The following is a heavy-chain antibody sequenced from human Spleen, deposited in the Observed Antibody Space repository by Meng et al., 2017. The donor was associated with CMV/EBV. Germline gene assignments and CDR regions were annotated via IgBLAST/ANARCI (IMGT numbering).Heavy chain of an antibody. CDR2: ISTSGFNT. CDR3: AREMVHGNWFDP. J-gene: IGHJ5*02. CDR1: GFIFSNHG. Sequence: GESLKISCTASGFIFSNHGMSWVRQAPGKGLEWVSSISTSGFNTYYADSVKGRFTISRDNSKNTLYLQMNSLRAEDTAVYYCAREMVHGNWFDPWGQGTLVTVSS. D-gene: IGHD1-1*01. V-gene: IGHV3-23*01.